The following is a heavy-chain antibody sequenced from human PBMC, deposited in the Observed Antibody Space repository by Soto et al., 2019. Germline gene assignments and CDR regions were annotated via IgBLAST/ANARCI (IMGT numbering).Heavy chain of an antibody. CDR1: GGTFSSYT. J-gene: IGHJ3*02. CDR3: ARGEPMVRGVIIPHAFDI. V-gene: IGHV1-69*02. D-gene: IGHD3-10*01. Sequence: SVKVSCKASGGTFSSYTISWVRQAPGQGLEWMGRIIPILGIANYAQKFQGRVTITADKSTSTAYMELSSLRSEDTAVYYCARGEPMVRGVIIPHAFDIWGQGTMVTVSS. CDR2: IIPILGIA.